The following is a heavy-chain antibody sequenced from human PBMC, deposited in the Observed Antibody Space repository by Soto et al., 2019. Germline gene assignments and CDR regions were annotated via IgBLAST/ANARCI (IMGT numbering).Heavy chain of an antibody. V-gene: IGHV3-21*01. CDR3: ARSLTAAVGRVGFDP. Sequence: PGGSLRLSCAASGFILGSYSMNWVRQAPGKGLEWVSSISHSRNYIYYGDSVKGRFTISRDNAKNSLYLQMNSLRAEDTAIYYCARSLTAAVGRVGFDPWGQGTLVTVSS. J-gene: IGHJ5*02. CDR1: GFILGSYS. CDR2: ISHSRNYI. D-gene: IGHD2-2*01.